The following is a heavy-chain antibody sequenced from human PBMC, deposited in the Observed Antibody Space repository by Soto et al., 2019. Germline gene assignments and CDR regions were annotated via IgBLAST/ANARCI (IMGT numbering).Heavy chain of an antibody. CDR3: ASLAHDLAATDY. Sequence: ASVKVSCKASGGTFSSYAISWVRQAPGQGLEWMGGIIPIFGTANYAQKFQGRVTITADESTSTAYMELSSLRSEDTAVYYCASLAHDLAATDYWGQGALVTVSS. J-gene: IGHJ4*02. CDR1: GGTFSSYA. CDR2: IIPIFGTA. D-gene: IGHD2-15*01. V-gene: IGHV1-69*13.